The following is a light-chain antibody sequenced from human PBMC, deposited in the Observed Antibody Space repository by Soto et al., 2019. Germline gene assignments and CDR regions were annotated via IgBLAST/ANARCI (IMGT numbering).Light chain of an antibody. CDR1: QNISIN. CDR2: RTS. CDR3: QRYGG. J-gene: IGKJ1*01. Sequence: EIVMTQSPATLSVFPGERATLSCRASQNISINLGWYQQKPGQAPRLLIYRTSTRATGIPVRFSGSGSGTDFTLTISRLEPEDFAVYYCQRYGGFGQGTKVDIK. V-gene: IGKV3-15*01.